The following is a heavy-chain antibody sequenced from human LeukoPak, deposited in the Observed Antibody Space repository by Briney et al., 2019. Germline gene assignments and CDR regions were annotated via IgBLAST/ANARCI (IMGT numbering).Heavy chain of an antibody. V-gene: IGHV5-10-1*01. CDR2: IDPSDSYT. D-gene: IGHD1-26*01. J-gene: IGHJ5*02. CDR3: ARRVGATGWFDP. CDR1: GYTFTKYW. Sequence: GESLKISCQGSGYTFTKYWISWVRQMPGKGLEWMGRIDPSDSYTNYSPSFQGHVTISADKSISTAYLQWSSLKASDTAMYYCARRVGATGWFDPWGQGTLVTVSS.